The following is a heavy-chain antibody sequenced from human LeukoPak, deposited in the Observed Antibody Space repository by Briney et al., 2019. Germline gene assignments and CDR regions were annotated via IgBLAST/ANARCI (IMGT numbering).Heavy chain of an antibody. CDR2: ISGSGGST. J-gene: IGHJ4*01. Sequence: GGSLRLSCAASGFTFSSYAMSWVRQAPGKGLEWVSAISGSGGSTYYADSVKGRFTISRDNSENTLYLQMNSLRAEDTAVYYCAKDWAQYYGSGSYYLDWGQGTLVTVSS. CDR1: GFTFSSYA. D-gene: IGHD3-10*01. CDR3: AKDWAQYYGSGSYYLD. V-gene: IGHV3-23*01.